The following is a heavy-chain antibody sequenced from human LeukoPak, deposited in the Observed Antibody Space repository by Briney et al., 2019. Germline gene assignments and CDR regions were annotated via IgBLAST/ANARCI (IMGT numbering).Heavy chain of an antibody. J-gene: IGHJ4*02. Sequence: PSETLSLTCAVSGGSISSGGYSWSWIRQPPGKGLEWIGYIYHSGSTYYNPSLRSRVTISLDRSKNQFSLELSSVTAADTAVYYCARDVAYSSGWSNYFDYWGQGTLVTVSS. CDR2: IYHSGST. CDR3: ARDVAYSSGWSNYFDY. CDR1: GGSISSGGYS. D-gene: IGHD6-19*01. V-gene: IGHV4-30-2*01.